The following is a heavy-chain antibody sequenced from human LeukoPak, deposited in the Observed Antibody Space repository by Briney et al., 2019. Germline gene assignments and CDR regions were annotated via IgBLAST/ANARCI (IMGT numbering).Heavy chain of an antibody. CDR3: AKDPFTSSSWYHHWFDP. Sequence: GGSLRLSCAASGFTFSSYAMSWVRQAPGKGLEWVSAISGSGGGTYYADSVKGRFTISRDNSKNTLYLQMNSLRAEDTAVYYCAKDPFTSSSWYHHWFDPWGQGTLVTVSS. J-gene: IGHJ5*02. CDR2: ISGSGGGT. CDR1: GFTFSSYA. D-gene: IGHD6-13*01. V-gene: IGHV3-23*01.